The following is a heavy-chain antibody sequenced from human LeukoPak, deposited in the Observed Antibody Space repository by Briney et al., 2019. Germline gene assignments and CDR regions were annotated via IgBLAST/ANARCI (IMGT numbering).Heavy chain of an antibody. CDR1: GFTFSSYW. CDR2: IKQDGSEK. CDR3: ARDTPGLGMDV. V-gene: IGHV3-7*03. J-gene: IGHJ6*02. Sequence: GGSLRLSCAASGFTFSSYWKSWVRQAPGKGLEWVANIKQDGSEKYYVDSVKGRFTISRDNAKNSLYLQMNSLRAEDTAVYYCARDTPGLGMDVWGQGTTVTVSS.